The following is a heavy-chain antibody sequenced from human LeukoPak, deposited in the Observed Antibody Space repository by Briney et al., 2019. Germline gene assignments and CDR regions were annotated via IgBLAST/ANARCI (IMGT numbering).Heavy chain of an antibody. CDR2: IKSKTDGGTT. CDR1: GFTFSNAW. CDR3: TTDRPIAAVYNWFDP. Sequence: PGGSLRLSCAASGFTFSNAWMSWVRQAPGKGLEWVGRIKSKTDGGTTDYAAPVKGRFTISRDDSKNTLYLQMNSLKTEDTAVYYCTTDRPIAAVYNWFDPWGQGTLVTVSS. V-gene: IGHV3-15*01. J-gene: IGHJ5*02. D-gene: IGHD6-13*01.